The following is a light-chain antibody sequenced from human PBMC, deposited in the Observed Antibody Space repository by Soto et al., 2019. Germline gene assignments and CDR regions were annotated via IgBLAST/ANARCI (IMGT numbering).Light chain of an antibody. CDR1: QSVSSSY. CDR2: GAS. CDR3: QQYGSSTWT. V-gene: IGKV3-20*01. Sequence: VVLKQSPATLSLYPGERATLSCRASQSVSSSYLAWYQQKPGQAPRLLIYGASSRATGIPDRFSGSGSGTDFTLTISRLEPEDFAVYYCQQYGSSTWTFGQRSIVDI. J-gene: IGKJ1*01.